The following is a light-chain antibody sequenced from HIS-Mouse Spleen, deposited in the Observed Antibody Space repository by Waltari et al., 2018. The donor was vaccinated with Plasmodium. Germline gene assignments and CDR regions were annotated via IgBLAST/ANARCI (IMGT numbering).Light chain of an antibody. CDR2: AAS. Sequence: AIWMTQSPSLLSASTGDRVTISCRTSQGISSYLAWYQQKPGKAPELQSYAASTLQSGVPSMFSGSVSGTDCTLTISCLQSEDFATYYCQQYYSFPYTFGQGTKLEIK. CDR1: QGISSY. V-gene: IGKV1D-8*02. J-gene: IGKJ2*01. CDR3: QQYYSFPYT.